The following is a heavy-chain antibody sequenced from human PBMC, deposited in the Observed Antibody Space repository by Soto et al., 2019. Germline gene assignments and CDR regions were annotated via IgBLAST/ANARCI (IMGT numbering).Heavy chain of an antibody. CDR1: GFTFSNYW. V-gene: IGHV3-7*01. J-gene: IGHJ4*02. Sequence: EVQLVESGGALVQPGGSLRLTCATSGFTFSNYWMTWVRQAPGKGLEWVANINKDGSQTSFVDSVKGRFTXXXXNXKSSLYLQMNSLRGEDTAKYYCVKEIAAAQWGQGTLVTVSS. D-gene: IGHD6-25*01. CDR3: VKEIAAAQ. CDR2: INKDGSQT.